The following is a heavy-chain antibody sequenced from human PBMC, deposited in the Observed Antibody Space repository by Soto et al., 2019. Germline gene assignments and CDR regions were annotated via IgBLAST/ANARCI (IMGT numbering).Heavy chain of an antibody. V-gene: IGHV5-10-1*03. CDR3: ARSLGYCSSTSCYKRDYYYYYGMDV. J-gene: IGHJ6*02. D-gene: IGHD2-2*02. CDR1: GYSFTSYW. CDR2: IDPSDSYT. Sequence: EVQLVQSGAEVKKPGESLRISCKGSGYSFTSYWISWVRQMPGKGLEWMGRIDPSDSYTNYRPSFQGHVTSSAEQSISTAYLEWSSLKASDTAMYYCARSLGYCSSTSCYKRDYYYYYGMDVWGQGTTVTVSS.